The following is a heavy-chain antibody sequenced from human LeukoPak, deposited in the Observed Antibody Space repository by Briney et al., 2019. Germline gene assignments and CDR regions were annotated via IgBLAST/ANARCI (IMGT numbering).Heavy chain of an antibody. Sequence: SETLSLTCAVYGGSFSGYYWSWIRQPPGKGLEWIGEIHPSGSTDYNPSLKGRVTISPDTSKTQFFLKMTSVTAADTAVYYCARGEDAYKQDQWGHGTLVTVSS. CDR1: GGSFSGYY. D-gene: IGHD5-24*01. J-gene: IGHJ4*01. CDR3: ARGEDAYKQDQ. CDR2: IHPSGST. V-gene: IGHV4-34*01.